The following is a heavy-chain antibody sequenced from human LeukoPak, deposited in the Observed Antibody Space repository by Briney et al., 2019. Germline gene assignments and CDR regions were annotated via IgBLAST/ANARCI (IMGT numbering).Heavy chain of an antibody. Sequence: SETLSLTCTVSGGSISSYYWSWIRQPPGKGLEWIGYIYYSGSTNYNPSLKSRVTISVDTSKNQFSLKLSSVTAADTAVYYCARDFSPSGEGYYYYMDVWGKGTTVTVSS. CDR2: IYYSGST. D-gene: IGHD4-17*01. CDR3: ARDFSPSGEGYYYYMDV. V-gene: IGHV4-59*01. CDR1: GGSISSYY. J-gene: IGHJ6*03.